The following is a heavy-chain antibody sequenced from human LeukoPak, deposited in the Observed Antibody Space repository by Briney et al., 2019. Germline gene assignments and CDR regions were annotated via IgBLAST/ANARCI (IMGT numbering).Heavy chain of an antibody. CDR2: IYSGGST. CDR1: GFTVSSNY. CDR3: ARSHLWFGVDY. V-gene: IGHV3-66*01. J-gene: IGHJ4*02. Sequence: PGGSLRLSCAVSGFTVSSNYMSWVRQAPGKGLERVSVIYSGGSTYYADSVKGRFTISRDNSKNTLYLQMNSLRPEDTAVYYCARSHLWFGVDYWGQGTLVTVSS. D-gene: IGHD3-10*01.